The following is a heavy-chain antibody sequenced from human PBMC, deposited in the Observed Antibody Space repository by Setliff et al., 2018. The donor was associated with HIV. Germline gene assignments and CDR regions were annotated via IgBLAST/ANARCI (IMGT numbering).Heavy chain of an antibody. CDR1: GASMSGYY. D-gene: IGHD2-15*01. V-gene: IGHV4-59*12. Sequence: SETLSLTCTVSGASMSGYYWTWIRQPPGKGLEWIGYIYYSGGTKYNPSLQSRVTISLDTSKNQLSLKLTSVTAADTAVYYCSRDDRCSGGCCYSYWGQGALVTVSS. CDR2: IYYSGGT. CDR3: SRDDRCSGGCCYSY. J-gene: IGHJ4*02.